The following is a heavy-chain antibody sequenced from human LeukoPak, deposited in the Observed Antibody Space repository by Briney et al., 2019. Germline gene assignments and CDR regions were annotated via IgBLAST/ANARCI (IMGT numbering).Heavy chain of an antibody. CDR2: IYTSGSA. CDR1: GGSISSYY. CDR3: PRVGGLMEDYFDY. D-gene: IGHD3-16*01. V-gene: IGHV4-4*07. J-gene: IGHJ4*02. Sequence: SETLSLTCTVSGGSISSYYWSWIRQPAGKGLEWIGRIYTSGSANYNPSLKSRVTISVDTSKNQFSLKLSSVTAADTAVYYCPRVGGLMEDYFDYWGQGTLVTVSS.